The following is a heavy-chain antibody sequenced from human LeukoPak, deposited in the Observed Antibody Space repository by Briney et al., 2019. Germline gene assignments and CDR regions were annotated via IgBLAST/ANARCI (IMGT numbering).Heavy chain of an antibody. D-gene: IGHD4-17*01. CDR1: GFTFSSYE. Sequence: PGGSLRLSCAASGFTFSSYEMNWVRQAPGKGLEWVSYISSSGSTIYYADSVKGRFTISRDNAKNSLYLQMNSLRAEDTAVYYCARESGTTVTIGGIDYWGQGTLVTVSS. J-gene: IGHJ4*02. V-gene: IGHV3-48*03. CDR3: ARESGTTVTIGGIDY. CDR2: ISSSGSTI.